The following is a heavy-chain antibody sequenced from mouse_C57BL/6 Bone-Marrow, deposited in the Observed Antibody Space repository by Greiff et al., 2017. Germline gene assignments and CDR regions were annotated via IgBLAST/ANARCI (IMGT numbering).Heavy chain of an antibody. V-gene: IGHV5-4*01. D-gene: IGHD2-1*01. CDR2: ISDGGSYT. J-gene: IGHJ3*01. CDR3: AREKNYGNWN. Sequence: EVQRVESGGGLVKPGGSLKLSCAASGFTFSSYAMSWVRQTPEKRLAWVATISDGGSYTYYPDNVKGRFTISRDNAKNNLYLQMSHLKSEDTAMYYCAREKNYGNWNWGQGTLVTVSA. CDR1: GFTFSSYA.